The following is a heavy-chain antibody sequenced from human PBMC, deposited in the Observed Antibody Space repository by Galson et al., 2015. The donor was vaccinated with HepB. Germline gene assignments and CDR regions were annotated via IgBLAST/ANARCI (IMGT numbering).Heavy chain of an antibody. Sequence: SLRLSCAASGFTFSSYGMHWVRQAPGKGLEWVAVISYDGSNKYYADSVKGRFTISRDNSKNTLYLQMNSLRAEDTAVYYCAKDTSMGAIHPQEFDYWGQGTLVTVSS. CDR3: AKDTSMGAIHPQEFDY. D-gene: IGHD4/OR15-4a*01. V-gene: IGHV3-30*18. CDR1: GFTFSSYG. CDR2: ISYDGSNK. J-gene: IGHJ4*02.